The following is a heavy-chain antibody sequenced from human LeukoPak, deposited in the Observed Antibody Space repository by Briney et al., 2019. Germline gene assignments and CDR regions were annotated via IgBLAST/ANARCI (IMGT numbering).Heavy chain of an antibody. J-gene: IGHJ4*02. Sequence: PSETLSLTCTVSGGSISSSSHYWGWIRQPPGKGLEWIGSIYYSGSTYYNPSLKSRVTISVDTSKNQFSLKLSSVTAADTAVYYCARGDYFDYWGQGTLVTVSS. CDR1: GGSISSSSHY. CDR2: IYYSGST. V-gene: IGHV4-39*01. D-gene: IGHD3-16*01. CDR3: ARGDYFDY.